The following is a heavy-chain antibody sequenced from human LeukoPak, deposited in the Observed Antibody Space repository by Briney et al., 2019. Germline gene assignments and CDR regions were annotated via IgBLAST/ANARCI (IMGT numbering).Heavy chain of an antibody. D-gene: IGHD4-11*01. CDR2: ISGSGTNT. Sequence: GSLRLSCVASGFTFSNYVMNWVRQAPGKGLECVSSISGSGTNTYYADSVKGRFTSSRDNSKNTLSLQMDSLRAEDTSIYYCANEYSKGDVWGQGTTVTVSS. J-gene: IGHJ3*01. CDR3: ANEYSKGDV. V-gene: IGHV3-23*01. CDR1: GFTFSNYV.